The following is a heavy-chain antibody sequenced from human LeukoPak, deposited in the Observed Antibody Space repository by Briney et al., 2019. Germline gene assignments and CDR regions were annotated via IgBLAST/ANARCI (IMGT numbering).Heavy chain of an antibody. CDR1: GGSISSSNW. CDR2: IYHSGST. D-gene: IGHD6-19*01. CDR3: ARWSSDWENNYFDP. V-gene: IGHV4-4*02. J-gene: IGHJ5*02. Sequence: NPSGTLSLTCAVSGGSISSSNWWSWVRQPPGKGLEWIGEIYHSGSTNYNPSLKSRVTISVDKSKNQFSLKLSSVTAADTAVYYCARWSSDWENNYFDPWGQGTLVTVSS.